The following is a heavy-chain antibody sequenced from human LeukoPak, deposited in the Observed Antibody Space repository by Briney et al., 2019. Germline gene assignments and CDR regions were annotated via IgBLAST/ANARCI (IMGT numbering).Heavy chain of an antibody. D-gene: IGHD3-3*01. CDR3: ARSSSDFWGGYFFPRPGYFDY. Sequence: SETLSLTCAVYGGSFSGYYWSWIRQPPGEGLEWIGEINHSGSTNYNPSLKSRVTISVETSKNQFSLKLSSVTAADTAVYYCARSSSDFWGGYFFPRPGYFDYWGQGTLVTVSS. V-gene: IGHV4-34*01. J-gene: IGHJ4*02. CDR1: GGSFSGYY. CDR2: INHSGST.